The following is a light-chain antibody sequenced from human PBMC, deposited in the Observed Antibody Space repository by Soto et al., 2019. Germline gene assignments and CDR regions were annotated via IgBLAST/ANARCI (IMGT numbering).Light chain of an antibody. V-gene: IGKV3-11*01. CDR2: DAS. CDR3: QQRSQWPIT. J-gene: IGKJ5*01. CDR1: QGIAGY. Sequence: EIVLTQSPATLSLSPGERATLSCRASQGIAGYLAWYQQKPGQAPRLLIYDASNRATGIPARFSGSGSGTAFTLTTSSLEPEDFAVYSCQQRSQWPITFGQGTRLEIK.